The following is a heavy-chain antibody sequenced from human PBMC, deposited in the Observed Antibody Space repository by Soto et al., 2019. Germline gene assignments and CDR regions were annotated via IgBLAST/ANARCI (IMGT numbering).Heavy chain of an antibody. CDR2: IYSSGSN. D-gene: IGHD2-2*02. CDR1: GGSVSSDTHY. Sequence: QVQLQESGPGLVKPSETLSLTCTVSGGSVSSDTHYWSWIRQPPGKRLEWIGFIYSSGSNNYNPSIKSRVTMSVDTSKNQFSLKLRSVIVADTAVYHCARFVRSCSGTTCYTRADVWGQGTTVTVSS. CDR3: ARFVRSCSGTTCYTRADV. V-gene: IGHV4-61*01. J-gene: IGHJ6*02.